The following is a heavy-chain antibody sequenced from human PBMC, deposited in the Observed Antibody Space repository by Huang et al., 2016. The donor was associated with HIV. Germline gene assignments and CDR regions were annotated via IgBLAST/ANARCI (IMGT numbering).Heavy chain of an antibody. V-gene: IGHV2-5*02. Sequence: QITLKESGPTLVKPTQTLTLTCTFSGFLITTDGAGVGWIRQPPGKALEWLALIFWDDDKRYSPSLKNRLSITKDTSKNQVVLTMTNMDPVDTATYFCAHRQTYDFWSGSFDSWGQGTLVTVSS. CDR3: AHRQTYDFWSGSFDS. D-gene: IGHD3-3*01. CDR1: GFLITTDGAG. J-gene: IGHJ4*02. CDR2: IFWDDDK.